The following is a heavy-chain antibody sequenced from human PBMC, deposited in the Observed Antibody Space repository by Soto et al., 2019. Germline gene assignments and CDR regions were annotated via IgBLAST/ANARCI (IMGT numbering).Heavy chain of an antibody. CDR3: ASPITISNAFDI. CDR1: GFTFSSYW. D-gene: IGHD3-9*01. J-gene: IGHJ3*02. Sequence: GGALRLSCAASGFTFSSYWMHWLRQAPGKGLVWVSRINSDGSSTSYADSVKGRFTISRDNAKNTLYLQMNSLRAEDTAVYYCASPITISNAFDIWGQGTMVTVSS. V-gene: IGHV3-74*01. CDR2: INSDGSST.